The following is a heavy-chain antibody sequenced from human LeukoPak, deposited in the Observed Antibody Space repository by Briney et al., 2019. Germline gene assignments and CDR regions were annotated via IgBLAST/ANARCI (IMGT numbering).Heavy chain of an antibody. D-gene: IGHD5-18*01. J-gene: IGHJ5*02. V-gene: IGHV1-8*03. CDR2: MNPNSGNT. Sequence: ASVKVSCKASGYTFTSYDINWVRQATGQGLEWMGWMNPNSGNTGYAQKFQGRVTITRNTSISTAYMELSSLRSEDTAVYYCARIFSAGETAMVLAGCFDPWGQGTLVTVSS. CDR1: GYTFTSYD. CDR3: ARIFSAGETAMVLAGCFDP.